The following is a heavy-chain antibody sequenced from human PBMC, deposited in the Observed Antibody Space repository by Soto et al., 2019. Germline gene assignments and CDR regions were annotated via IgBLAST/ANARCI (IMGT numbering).Heavy chain of an antibody. D-gene: IGHD6-19*01. CDR2: TSGSGGST. CDR1: GFTFSSYA. CDR3: ARYSTGWFDAFDI. J-gene: IGHJ3*02. V-gene: IGHV3-23*01. Sequence: EVQLLESGGGLVQPGGSLRLSCAASGFTFSSYAMSWVRQAPGKGLEWLSSTSGSGGSTYYADSVKGRFTFSRDNSKNTLYLQMNSLRVEDTAIYYCARYSTGWFDAFDIWGQGTMVTVSS.